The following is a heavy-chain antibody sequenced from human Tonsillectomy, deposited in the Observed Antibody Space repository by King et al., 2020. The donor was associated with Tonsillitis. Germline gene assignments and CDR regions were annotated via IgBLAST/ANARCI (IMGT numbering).Heavy chain of an antibody. J-gene: IGHJ6*02. Sequence: LQLQESGSGLVKPSQTLSLTCAVSGGSISSGGYSWSWIRQPPGKGLEWIGYIYHSGSTYYNPSLKSRVTISVDRSKNQFSLKLSSVTAADTAVYYCARYLRFLEEKTSYYYGMDVWGQGTTVTVSS. CDR1: GGSISSGGYS. CDR2: IYHSGST. D-gene: IGHD3-3*01. CDR3: ARYLRFLEEKTSYYYGMDV. V-gene: IGHV4-30-2*01.